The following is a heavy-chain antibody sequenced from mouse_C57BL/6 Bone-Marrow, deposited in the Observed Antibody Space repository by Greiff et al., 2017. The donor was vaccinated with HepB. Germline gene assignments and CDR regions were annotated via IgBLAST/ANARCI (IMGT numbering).Heavy chain of an antibody. D-gene: IGHD1-1*01. Sequence: VQLKESGPGLAKPSQTLSLTCSVTGYSITSDYWNWIRKFPGNKLEYMGYISYSGSTYYNPSLKSRISITRDTSKNQYYLQLNSLTTEDTATYYCARTVFYYGSSYDDWYFDVWGTGTTVTVSS. V-gene: IGHV3-8*01. CDR3: ARTVFYYGSSYDDWYFDV. CDR1: GYSITSDY. CDR2: ISYSGST. J-gene: IGHJ1*03.